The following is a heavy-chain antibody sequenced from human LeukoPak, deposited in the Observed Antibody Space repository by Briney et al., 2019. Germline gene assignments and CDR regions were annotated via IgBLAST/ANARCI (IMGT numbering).Heavy chain of an antibody. CDR3: AREGGGSSSPFYYYYYMDV. Sequence: SETLSLTCTVSGGSISSSSYYWGWIRQPAGKGLEWIGRIYTSGSTNYNPSLKSRVTMSVDTSKNQFSLKLSSVTAADTAVYYCAREGGGSSSPFYYYYYMDVWGKGTTVTVSS. CDR1: GGSISSSSYY. CDR2: IYTSGST. D-gene: IGHD6-6*01. V-gene: IGHV4-61*02. J-gene: IGHJ6*03.